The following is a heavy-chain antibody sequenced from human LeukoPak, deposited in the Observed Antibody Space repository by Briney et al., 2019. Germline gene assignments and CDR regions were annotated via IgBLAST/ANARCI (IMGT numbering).Heavy chain of an antibody. D-gene: IGHD4-23*01. Sequence: GGSLRLSCAASGFTFSSYAMSWVRDAPGKGLEWGSAISGSGGSTYYADSVKGRFTIYRANSETTLYLQMNSLRVEDRAVFTFAKAYGGKMVHFDYWGQGTLVNVSS. CDR3: AKAYGGKMVHFDY. CDR2: ISGSGGST. CDR1: GFTFSSYA. J-gene: IGHJ4*02. V-gene: IGHV3-23*01.